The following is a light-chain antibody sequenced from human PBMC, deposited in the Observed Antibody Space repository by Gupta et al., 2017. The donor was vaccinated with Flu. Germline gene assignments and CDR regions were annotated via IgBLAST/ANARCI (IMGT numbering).Light chain of an antibody. CDR1: NIGMKS. Sequence: YVLTQPPSASVAPGQTARITCEGNNIGMKSVHWFQQRPGQAPVLVVYADSGRPSGIPERFSGSNSENPATLTITRVEAGDEADYYCQAWAFSRKQWVFGGGTKVTVL. J-gene: IGLJ2*01. V-gene: IGLV3-21*02. CDR2: ADS. CDR3: QAWAFSRKQWV.